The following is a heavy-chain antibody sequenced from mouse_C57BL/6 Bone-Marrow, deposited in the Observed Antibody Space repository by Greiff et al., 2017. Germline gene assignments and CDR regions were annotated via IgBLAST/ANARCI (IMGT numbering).Heavy chain of an antibody. Sequence: QVQLQQPGAELVKPGASVKLSCKASGYTFTSYWMHWVKQRPGQGLEWIGMIHPNSGSTNYNEKFKSKAPMTVNKSSSTASMQLSVQTAEDSAVYYCEEWLLPWYFDVWGTGTTVTVSS. D-gene: IGHD2-3*01. J-gene: IGHJ1*03. CDR2: IHPNSGST. CDR3: EEWLLPWYFDV. V-gene: IGHV1-64*01. CDR1: GYTFTSYW.